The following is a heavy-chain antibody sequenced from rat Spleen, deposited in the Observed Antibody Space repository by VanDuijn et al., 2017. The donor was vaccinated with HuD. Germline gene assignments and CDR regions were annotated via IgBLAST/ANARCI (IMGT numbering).Heavy chain of an antibody. CDR1: GFTFSNNW. Sequence: EVQLVESGGGLVQPGSPLKLSCAASGFTFSNNWMTWIRQAPGKGLEGVASITNTGGNTYYPDSVRGRFAISRDDAKSTLYLQMNSLRSEDTATYYCATRSGGYWGQGVMVTVSS. CDR2: ITNTGGNT. CDR3: ATRSGGY. J-gene: IGHJ2*01. V-gene: IGHV5-31*01. D-gene: IGHD1-4*01.